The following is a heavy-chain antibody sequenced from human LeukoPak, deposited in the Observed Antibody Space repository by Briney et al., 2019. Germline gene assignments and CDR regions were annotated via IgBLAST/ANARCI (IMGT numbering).Heavy chain of an antibody. Sequence: GESLKISCKVSGYSFTSYWIGWVRQMPGKGLEGMGIIYPGDSDTSYSPSFQGQVTISADKSISTAYLQWSSMKASDTAMYYCARPVCSGGSCYSVYFDYWGQGTLVTVSS. CDR2: IYPGDSDT. J-gene: IGHJ4*02. D-gene: IGHD2-15*01. V-gene: IGHV5-51*01. CDR3: ARPVCSGGSCYSVYFDY. CDR1: GYSFTSYW.